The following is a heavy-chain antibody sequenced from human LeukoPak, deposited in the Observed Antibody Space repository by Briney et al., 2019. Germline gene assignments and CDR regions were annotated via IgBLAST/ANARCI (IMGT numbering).Heavy chain of an antibody. J-gene: IGHJ4*02. Sequence: PGGSLRLSCSGSGFTFSRNAINWVRQTPGKGLEWLSAISSDGRYIYYTDSVKGRFTTSRDNSRNTVYLQMNGLRVEDTAVYSCATVMGSSPSTAYFAYWGQGTLVTVSS. CDR3: ATVMGSSPSTAYFAY. CDR1: GFTFSRNA. V-gene: IGHV3-23*01. CDR2: ISSDGRYI. D-gene: IGHD6-6*01.